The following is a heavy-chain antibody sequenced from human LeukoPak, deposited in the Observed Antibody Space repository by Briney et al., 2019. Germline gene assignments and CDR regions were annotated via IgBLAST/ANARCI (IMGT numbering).Heavy chain of an antibody. V-gene: IGHV1-18*01. Sequence: ASVKVSCKASGYTFTSYGISWVRQAPGQGLEWMGWISAYNGSTNYAQKLQGRVTMTTDTSTSTAYMELRSLRSDDTAVYYCARTSGWHYYYYYYMDVWGKGTTVTVSS. D-gene: IGHD6-19*01. CDR3: ARTSGWHYYYYYYMDV. CDR1: GYTFTSYG. CDR2: ISAYNGST. J-gene: IGHJ6*03.